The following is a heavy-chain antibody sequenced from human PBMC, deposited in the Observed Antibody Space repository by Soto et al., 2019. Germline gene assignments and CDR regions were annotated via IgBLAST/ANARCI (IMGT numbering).Heavy chain of an antibody. CDR2: ISGSGVGT. CDR3: ATRGVGVPADMPYPFDY. V-gene: IGHV3-23*01. J-gene: IGHJ4*02. CDR1: GFTFNIYA. Sequence: EVQVLESGGGLVQPGGSLRLSCAASGFTFNIYAMSWVRQAPGKGLEWVSGISGSGVGTHYADSVKGRFTISRDNSKNTVYLQMSSLRAEDTAVYYCATRGVGVPADMPYPFDYWGQGALVTVS. D-gene: IGHD2-2*01.